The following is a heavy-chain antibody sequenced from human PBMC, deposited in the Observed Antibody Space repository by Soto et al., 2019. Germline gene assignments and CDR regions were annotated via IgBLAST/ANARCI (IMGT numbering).Heavy chain of an antibody. J-gene: IGHJ6*02. V-gene: IGHV5-51*01. CDR2: IYPGDFDT. Sequence: PGESLKISCKGSGYSFTTYWIGWVRQMPGKGPEWMGIIYPGDFDTTYSPSFQGQVTISVDKSISTTYLQWSSLKASDTAIYYCARTYYYESGYYYYGMDVWGQGTTVTVSS. CDR1: GYSFTTYW. CDR3: ARTYYYESGYYYYGMDV. D-gene: IGHD3-10*01.